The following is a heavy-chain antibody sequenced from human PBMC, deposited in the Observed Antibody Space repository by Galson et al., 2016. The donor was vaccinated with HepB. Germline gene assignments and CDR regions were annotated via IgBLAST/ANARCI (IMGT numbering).Heavy chain of an antibody. CDR3: AREGGASGNY. CDR1: GASVSSSY. Sequence: SETLSLTCSVSGASVSSSYWSWIRQPPGKGLEWIGYISYSGSADYNPSLRSRVTIAIDTSKNQFSLKVTSVTTADTAVYYCAREGGASGNYWGQGTLVTVSS. J-gene: IGHJ4*02. CDR2: ISYSGSA. V-gene: IGHV4-59*02. D-gene: IGHD3-10*01.